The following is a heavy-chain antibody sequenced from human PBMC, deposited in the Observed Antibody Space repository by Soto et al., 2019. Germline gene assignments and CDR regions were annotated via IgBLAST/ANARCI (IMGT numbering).Heavy chain of an antibody. J-gene: IGHJ4*02. Sequence: QVQLQESGPGLVKPSGTLSLTCAVSGGSISTSNLWTWVRQPPGKGLEWIGEIYHSGSTNYNPSPKRPVTMPVDKPKNQPPLKLSSVTAADPAVYSCARSPRSIAAGGIDYWGQGFLVTVSS. CDR3: ARSPRSIAAGGIDY. CDR1: GGSISTSNL. D-gene: IGHD6-13*01. CDR2: IYHSGST. V-gene: IGHV4-4*02.